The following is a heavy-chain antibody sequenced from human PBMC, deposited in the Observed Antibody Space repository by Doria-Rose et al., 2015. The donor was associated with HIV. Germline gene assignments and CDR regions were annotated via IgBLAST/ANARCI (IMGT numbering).Heavy chain of an antibody. CDR1: GGSISHYY. CDR3: ARVLSGTYDY. V-gene: IGHV4-59*01. D-gene: IGHD1-26*01. CDR2: IFYTGST. Sequence: QVQLQESGPGLAKPSETLSLTCSVSGGSISHYYWSWIRQSPGKGLEYIGDIFYTGSTNYSDSLKSRVSIAIDKSKNKFSVRLSSVTAADTAVYYCARVLSGTYDYWGQGTLVTVSS. J-gene: IGHJ4*02.